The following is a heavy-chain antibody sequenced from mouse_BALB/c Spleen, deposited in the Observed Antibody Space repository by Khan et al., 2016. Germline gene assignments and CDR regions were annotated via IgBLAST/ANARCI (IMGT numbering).Heavy chain of an antibody. CDR3: ASTVVADFDY. CDR2: IDPANGNT. V-gene: IGHV14-3*02. Sequence: EVQLQESGAELVKPGASVKLSCTASGFNIKDTYMHWVKQRPEQGLEWIGRIDPANGNTKYDPKFQGKATITADTSSNTAYLQLSSLTSEDTAVYSCASTVVADFDYWGQGTTLTVSS. CDR1: GFNIKDTY. J-gene: IGHJ2*01. D-gene: IGHD1-1*01.